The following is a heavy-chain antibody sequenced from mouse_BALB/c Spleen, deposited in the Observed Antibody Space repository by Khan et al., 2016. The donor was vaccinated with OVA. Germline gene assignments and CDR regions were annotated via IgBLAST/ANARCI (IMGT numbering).Heavy chain of an antibody. D-gene: IGHD2-14*01. CDR2: INTYTGEP. J-gene: IGHJ4*01. CDR3: ERVGYSGTMDY. CDR1: GYTFTTYG. Sequence: QIQLVQSGPELKKPGVTVKISCKASGYTFTTYGMNWVKQAPGKGLKWMGWINTYTGEPTYVDDFKGRFACSLETSASTAYLQINNLKNEDTATYFCERVGYSGTMDYWGQGTSVTVSS. V-gene: IGHV9-3-1*01.